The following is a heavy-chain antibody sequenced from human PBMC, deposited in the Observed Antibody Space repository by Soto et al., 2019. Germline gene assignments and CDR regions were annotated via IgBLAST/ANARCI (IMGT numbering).Heavy chain of an antibody. CDR1: GFTFSSYD. CDR2: ISKNGGNK. CDR3: AQRGGNDYWGGFDY. Sequence: EVQLVESGGGLVKPGGSLRLSCAASGFTFSSYDMSWVRQAPGKGLEWVSGISKNGGNKWYADTAKGRFTISRDNSKNTLFLQMISLRPDDTAVYYCAQRGGNDYWGGFDYWGPGTLVTVSS. J-gene: IGHJ4*02. V-gene: IGHV3-23*04. D-gene: IGHD7-27*01.